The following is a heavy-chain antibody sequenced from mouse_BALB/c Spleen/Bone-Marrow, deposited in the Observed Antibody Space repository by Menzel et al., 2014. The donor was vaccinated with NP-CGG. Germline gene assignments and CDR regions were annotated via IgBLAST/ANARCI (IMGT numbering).Heavy chain of an antibody. D-gene: IGHD1-1*01. V-gene: IGHV1-84*02. CDR2: IYPGGGNT. Sequence: QVQLQQSGPELVKPGASVKISCKASGYTFTDYYINWVKQKPGQGLEWIGWIYPGGGNTKYNEKFKGKATLTVDTSSSTAYMQLSSLTSEDTAVYFCARPPYYYSSSYYWYFDVWGAGTTATVSS. CDR1: GYTFTDYY. J-gene: IGHJ1*01. CDR3: ARPPYYYSSSYYWYFDV.